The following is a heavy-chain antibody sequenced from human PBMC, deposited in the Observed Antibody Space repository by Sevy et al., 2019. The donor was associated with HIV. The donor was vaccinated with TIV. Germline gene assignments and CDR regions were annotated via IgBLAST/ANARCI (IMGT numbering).Heavy chain of an antibody. CDR2: IGTLDDT. V-gene: IGHV3-13*04. D-gene: IGHD2-21*01. CDR1: GFSFSGSD. Sequence: GGSLRLSCAAYGFSFSGSDMHWVRQSTGKGLEWISSIGTLDDTFYAESVKGRFTIFRDNGKSSLYLQMNTLRVGDTARSYCVRGLQSHCDRTACPLDHWGQGTLVTVSS. CDR3: VRGLQSHCDRTACPLDH. J-gene: IGHJ4*02.